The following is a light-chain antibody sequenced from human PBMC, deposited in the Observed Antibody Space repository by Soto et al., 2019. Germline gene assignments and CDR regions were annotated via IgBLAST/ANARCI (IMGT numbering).Light chain of an antibody. CDR3: SSFSSTTTLYV. J-gene: IGLJ1*01. V-gene: IGLV2-14*01. CDR1: SSDVGGHNY. CDR2: EVS. Sequence: QSVLTKPASVSGSLGLSITISCTGTSSDVGGHNYVSWYQHHPGKAPKLMIYEVSNRPSGVSNRFSGSKSGNTASLTISGLQAEDEADYHCSSFSSTTTLYVFGTGTRSPS.